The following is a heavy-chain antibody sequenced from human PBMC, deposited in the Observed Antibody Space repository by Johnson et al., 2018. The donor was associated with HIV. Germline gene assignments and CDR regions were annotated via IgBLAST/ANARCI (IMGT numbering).Heavy chain of an antibody. CDR2: ISSSGSTI. D-gene: IGHD6-6*01. Sequence: QVQLVESGGGLVKPGGSLRLSCAASGFSFGDYYMSWIRQAPGKGLEWISYISSSGSTIYYADSVKGRFTISRDNAKNSLYLQMNSLKAEDTAVYYCARSYSSSSHYAFDIWGKGTMGNVSS. J-gene: IGHJ3*02. CDR3: ARSYSSSSHYAFDI. CDR1: GFSFGDYY. V-gene: IGHV3-11*04.